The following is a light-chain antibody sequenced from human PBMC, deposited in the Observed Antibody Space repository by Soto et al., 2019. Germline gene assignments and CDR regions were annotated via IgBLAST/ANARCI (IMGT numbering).Light chain of an antibody. J-gene: IGKJ1*01. CDR2: AAS. Sequence: IQMTQCQSSRSACVADRVAITCRASQGISNYLAWYQQKPGKVPKLLIYAASTLHSGVPSRFSGSGSGTDFTLTISSLHPEDVATYYCQKYNSPPRTFGQGTKVDIK. CDR3: QKYNSPPRT. CDR1: QGISNY. V-gene: IGKV1-27*01.